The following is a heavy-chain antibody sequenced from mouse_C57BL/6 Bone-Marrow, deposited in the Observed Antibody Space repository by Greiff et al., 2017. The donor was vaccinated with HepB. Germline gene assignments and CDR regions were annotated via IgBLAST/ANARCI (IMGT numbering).Heavy chain of an antibody. Sequence: EVQLQQSGPELVKPGASVKISCKASGYTFTDYYMNWVKQSHGKSLEWIGDINPNNGGTSYNQKFKGKATLTVDKSSSTAYMELRSLTSEDSAVYYCARYYGNYFYAMDYWGQGTSVTVSS. D-gene: IGHD2-1*01. J-gene: IGHJ4*01. CDR2: INPNNGGT. CDR1: GYTFTDYY. CDR3: ARYYGNYFYAMDY. V-gene: IGHV1-26*01.